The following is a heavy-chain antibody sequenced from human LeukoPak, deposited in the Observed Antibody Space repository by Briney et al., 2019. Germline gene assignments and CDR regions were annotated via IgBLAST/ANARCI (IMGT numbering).Heavy chain of an antibody. CDR3: ARVDIVVVPAAPFDY. D-gene: IGHD2-2*03. Sequence: ASVEVSCKASGYTFTSYGISWVRQAPGQGLEWMGWISAYNGNTNYAQKLQGRVTMTTDTSTSTAYMELRSLRSDDTAVYYCARVDIVVVPAAPFDYWGQGTLVTVSS. V-gene: IGHV1-18*01. J-gene: IGHJ4*02. CDR1: GYTFTSYG. CDR2: ISAYNGNT.